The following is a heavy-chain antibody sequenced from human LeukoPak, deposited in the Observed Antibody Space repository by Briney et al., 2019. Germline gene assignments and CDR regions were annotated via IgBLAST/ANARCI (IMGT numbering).Heavy chain of an antibody. D-gene: IGHD6-19*01. V-gene: IGHV5-10-1*01. CDR1: GYSFTSYW. Sequence: GESLRISCKGSGYSFTSYWISWVRQMPGKGLEWTGRIDPSDSYTNYSPSFQGHVTISADKSISTAYLQWSSLKASDTAMYYCARHSIAVASTGHFDYWGQGTLVTVSS. J-gene: IGHJ4*02. CDR3: ARHSIAVASTGHFDY. CDR2: IDPSDSYT.